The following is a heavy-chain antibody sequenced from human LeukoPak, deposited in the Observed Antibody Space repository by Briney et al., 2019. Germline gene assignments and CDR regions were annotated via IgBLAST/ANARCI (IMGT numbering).Heavy chain of an antibody. CDR1: GFTVSSNY. V-gene: IGHV3-53*01. D-gene: IGHD3-22*01. Sequence: PGGSLRLSCAASGFTVSSNYMSWVRQAPGKGLEWASVIYSGGSTYYADSVKGRFTISRDNSKNTLYLQMNSLRAADTAVYYCASAIHYYDSSGYYSGVLDYWGQGTLVTVSS. J-gene: IGHJ4*02. CDR3: ASAIHYYDSSGYYSGVLDY. CDR2: IYSGGST.